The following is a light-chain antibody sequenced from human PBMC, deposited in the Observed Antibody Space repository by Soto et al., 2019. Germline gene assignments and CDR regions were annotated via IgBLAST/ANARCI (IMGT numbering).Light chain of an antibody. CDR3: QQYYTDPTWK. CDR1: QSVFSRFRNKNY. CDR2: WAS. V-gene: IGKV4-1*01. Sequence: DIVMTQSPDSLTLSLGERATINCKSSQSVFSRFRNKNYLGWFQQKPGQTPRLLIYWASTRESGVSDRFSGSGSGTHFTLTIVSLQAEDVAVYYCQQYYTDPTWKFGRGTKVDIX. J-gene: IGKJ1*01.